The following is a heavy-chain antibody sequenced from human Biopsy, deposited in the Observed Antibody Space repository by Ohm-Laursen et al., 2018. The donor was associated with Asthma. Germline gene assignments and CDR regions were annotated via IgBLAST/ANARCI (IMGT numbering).Heavy chain of an antibody. V-gene: IGHV4-39*02. CDR1: GGSISSSSYY. Sequence: TLSLTCPVSGGSISSSSYYWGWIRQPPGKGLEWIGSIYYNGRTYYNPSLKSRVTISVDTSKKQLSLQLSSVTAADTAVYYCARDSAEWELLRYYYYGMDVWGQGTTVTVSS. CDR2: IYYNGRT. J-gene: IGHJ6*02. D-gene: IGHD1-26*01. CDR3: ARDSAEWELLRYYYYGMDV.